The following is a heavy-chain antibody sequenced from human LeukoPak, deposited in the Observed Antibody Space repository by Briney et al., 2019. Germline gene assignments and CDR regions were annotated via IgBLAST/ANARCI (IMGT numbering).Heavy chain of an antibody. CDR3: AREEAASSSWYYFDY. D-gene: IGHD6-13*01. J-gene: IGHJ4*02. CDR1: GFTFSSYA. V-gene: IGHV3-30*04. Sequence: GGSLRLSCAASGFTFSSYAMHWVRQAPGKGLEWVAVISYEGSNKYYADSVKGRFTISRDNSKNTLYLQMNSLRAEDTAVYYCAREEAASSSWYYFDYWGQGTLVTVSS. CDR2: ISYEGSNK.